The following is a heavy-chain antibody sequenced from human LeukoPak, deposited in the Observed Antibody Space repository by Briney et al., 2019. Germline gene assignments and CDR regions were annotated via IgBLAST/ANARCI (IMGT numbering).Heavy chain of an antibody. Sequence: GRSLRLSCAASGFAFNKYAMFWVRQAPGKGLEWVAFISYDGTIEYYADSVKGRFTISRDNSKNTLYLQMNSLRADDTAIYYCARGQIPSGELLRFDCWGQGTLVTVSS. D-gene: IGHD1-26*01. CDR1: GFAFNKYA. CDR3: ARGQIPSGELLRFDC. V-gene: IGHV3-30-3*01. J-gene: IGHJ4*02. CDR2: ISYDGTIE.